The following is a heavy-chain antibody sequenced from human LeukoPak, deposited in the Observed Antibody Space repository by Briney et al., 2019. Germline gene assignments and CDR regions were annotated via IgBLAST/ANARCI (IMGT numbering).Heavy chain of an antibody. D-gene: IGHD2-8*01. CDR2: IYYSGST. CDR3: ARGSMSGCPDNWFDP. J-gene: IGHJ5*02. Sequence: PSETLSLTCTVSGGSISSYYWSWIRQPPGRGLEWIGYIYYSGSTNYNPSLKSRVTISVDTSKDQLSLKLSSVTAADTAVYYCARGSMSGCPDNWFDPWGQGIRVTVSS. CDR1: GGSISSYY. V-gene: IGHV4-59*01.